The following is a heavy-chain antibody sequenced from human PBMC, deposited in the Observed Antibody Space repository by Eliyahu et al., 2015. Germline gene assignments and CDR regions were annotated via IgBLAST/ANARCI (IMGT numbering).Heavy chain of an antibody. CDR3: AREGEVVVAASRFDP. V-gene: IGHV4-61*02. D-gene: IGHD2-15*01. CDR2: IYTSGST. CDR1: GGXIXSGSYY. Sequence: QVQLQESGPGLVKPSQTLSLTCTVSGGXIXSGSYYWXWIRQPXGKGLEWIGRIYTSGSTNYNPSLKSRVTISVDTSKNQFSLKLSSVTAADTAVYYCAREGEVVVAASRFDPWGQGTLVTVSS. J-gene: IGHJ5*02.